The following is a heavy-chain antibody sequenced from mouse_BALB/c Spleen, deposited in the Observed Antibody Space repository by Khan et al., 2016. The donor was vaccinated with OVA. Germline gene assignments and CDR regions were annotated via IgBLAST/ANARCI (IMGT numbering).Heavy chain of an antibody. J-gene: IGHJ3*01. D-gene: IGHD4-1*01. CDR1: GYTFTNYV. CDR2: INPYNDGI. Sequence: VQLQQSGPDLVKPGASVKMSCKASGYTFTNYVIHWVKQKPGQGLEWIGYINPYNDGIRNNEKFKGKATLTSDKSSSTAYMELSSLTSEDSAVSYSAREASNCDFSFAYWGQGTLVTVSA. CDR3: AREASNCDFSFAY. V-gene: IGHV1S136*01.